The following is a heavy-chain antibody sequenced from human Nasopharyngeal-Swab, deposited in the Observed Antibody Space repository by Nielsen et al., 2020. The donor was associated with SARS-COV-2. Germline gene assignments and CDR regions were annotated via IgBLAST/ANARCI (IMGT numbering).Heavy chain of an antibody. CDR2: IHPNNGGT. D-gene: IGHD3-3*01. CDR1: GYTFTGHH. V-gene: IGHV1-2*02. J-gene: IGHJ5*02. Sequence: ASVKVSCKASGYTFTGHHIHWVRQAPGRGLEWMGWIHPNNGGTNSPLKFLGRVTLTRDTSISTAYMELSRLTSDDTAIYYCAKTTYDFWTGYFAALDSWGQGSLVTISS. CDR3: AKTTYDFWTGYFAALDS.